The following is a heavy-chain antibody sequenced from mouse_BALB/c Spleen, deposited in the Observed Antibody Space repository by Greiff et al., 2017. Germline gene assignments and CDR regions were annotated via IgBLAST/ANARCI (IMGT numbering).Heavy chain of an antibody. CDR2: INSNGGST. CDR3: ARSYGSSLYYAMDY. J-gene: IGHJ4*01. Sequence: EVQGVESGGGLVQPGGSLKLSCAASGFTFSSYGMSWVRQTPDKRLELVATINSNGGSTYYPDSVKGRFTISRDNAKNTLYLQMSSLKSEDTAMYYCARSYGSSLYYAMDYWGQGTSVTVSS. V-gene: IGHV5-6-3*01. CDR1: GFTFSSYG. D-gene: IGHD1-1*01.